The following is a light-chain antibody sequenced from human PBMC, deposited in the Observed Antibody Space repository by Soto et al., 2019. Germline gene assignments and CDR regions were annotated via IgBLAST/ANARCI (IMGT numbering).Light chain of an antibody. CDR2: EAS. CDR1: QSISGW. V-gene: IGKV1-5*03. CDR3: QQYESYSPFA. J-gene: IGKJ2*01. Sequence: DIQMTQSPSTLSASVGDRVTMTCRASQSISGWLAWYQQKPGKAPNLLIYEASSLETGVPSSFSGSGSVTDSTLTISSLQPDDFATSYCQQYESYSPFAFGQGTKVEIK.